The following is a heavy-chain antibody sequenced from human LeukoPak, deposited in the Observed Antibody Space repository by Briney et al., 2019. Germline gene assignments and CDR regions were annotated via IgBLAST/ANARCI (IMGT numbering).Heavy chain of an antibody. V-gene: IGHV6-1*01. CDR1: GDSVSGNSAA. CDR2: TYYRSKWYN. D-gene: IGHD1-14*01. J-gene: IGHJ4*02. Sequence: SQTLSLTCAISGDSVSGNSAAWNWIRQSPSRGLEWLGRTYYRSKWYNDYAVSVKGRMTITPDTSKNQISLQLYSVTPEDTAVYYCARDPTRQDHIDFWGQGTLVTVSS. CDR3: ARDPTRQDHIDF.